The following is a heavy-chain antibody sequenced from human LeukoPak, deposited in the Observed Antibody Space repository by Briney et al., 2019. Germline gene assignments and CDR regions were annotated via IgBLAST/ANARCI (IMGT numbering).Heavy chain of an antibody. CDR1: GFTFSSYW. V-gene: IGHV3-7*01. CDR2: IKQDGSEK. J-gene: IGHJ4*02. CDR3: ARDRGGWLRFFEPVFDY. D-gene: IGHD5-12*01. Sequence: LGGSLRLSCAASGFTFSSYWMSWVRQAPGKGLEWVANIKQDGSEKYYVDSVKGRFTISRDNAKNSLYLQMNSLRAEDTAVYYCARDRGGWLRFFEPVFDYWGQGTLVTVSS.